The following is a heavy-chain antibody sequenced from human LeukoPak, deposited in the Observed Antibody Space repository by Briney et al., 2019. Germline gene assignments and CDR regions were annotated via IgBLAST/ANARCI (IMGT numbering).Heavy chain of an antibody. V-gene: IGHV1-18*01. J-gene: IGHJ3*02. CDR1: GYTFTNYG. Sequence: ASVKVSCKASGYTFTNYGFSWLRQAPGQGLEWMGWISAYNGNTNYAQNLQGRVTMTTDTSTNTAYMELRSLRSDDTAVYYCARPYSSSDAFGIWGQGTMVTVSS. CDR2: ISAYNGNT. D-gene: IGHD6-13*01. CDR3: ARPYSSSDAFGI.